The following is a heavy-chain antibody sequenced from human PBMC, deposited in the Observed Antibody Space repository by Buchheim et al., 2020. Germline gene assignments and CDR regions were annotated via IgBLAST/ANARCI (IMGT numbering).Heavy chain of an antibody. Sequence: QVQLQQWGAGLLKPSETLSLTCAVYGGSFSGYYWSWIRRPPGKGLEWIGEINHSGSTNYNPSLKSRVTISVDTSKNQFSLTLSSVTAADTAVYYCARGLQWLVLGNWFDPWGQGTL. CDR3: ARGLQWLVLGNWFDP. D-gene: IGHD6-19*01. V-gene: IGHV4-34*01. J-gene: IGHJ5*02. CDR2: INHSGST. CDR1: GGSFSGYY.